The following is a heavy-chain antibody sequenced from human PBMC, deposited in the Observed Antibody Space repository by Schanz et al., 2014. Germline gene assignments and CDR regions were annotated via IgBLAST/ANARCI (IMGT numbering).Heavy chain of an antibody. CDR2: MNPTIGNA. Sequence: QVQLVQSGAEVKKPGASVKVSCKASGYTFTSSGFSWVRQAPGQGLEWMGWMNPTIGNAGYDQKFRGRLTMTGDTSISTAYMEPISLRSEDTAIYYCARISSYCNRGDCYFDYWGQGTLVTVSS. CDR1: GYTFTSSG. D-gene: IGHD2-21*02. CDR3: ARISSYCNRGDCYFDY. J-gene: IGHJ4*02. V-gene: IGHV1-8*02.